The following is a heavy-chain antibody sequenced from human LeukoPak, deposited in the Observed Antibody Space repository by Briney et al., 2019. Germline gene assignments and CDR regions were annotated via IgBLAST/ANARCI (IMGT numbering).Heavy chain of an antibody. CDR1: GGSISSSSYY. V-gene: IGHV4-39*07. D-gene: IGHD3-16*01. J-gene: IGHJ4*02. CDR3: AREQGAQSIDY. Sequence: SETLSLTCTVSGGSISSSSYYWGWIRQPPGKGLEWIGSIYYSGSTYYNPSLKSRVTISVDTSKNQFSLKLSSVTAADTAVYYCAREQGAQSIDYWGQGTLVTVSS. CDR2: IYYSGST.